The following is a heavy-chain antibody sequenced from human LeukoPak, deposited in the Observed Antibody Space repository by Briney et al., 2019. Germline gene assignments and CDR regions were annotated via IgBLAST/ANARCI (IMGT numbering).Heavy chain of an antibody. V-gene: IGHV4-59*01. CDR1: GGSISSYY. CDR3: ARGRRTGTTHFDY. CDR2: IYYSGST. J-gene: IGHJ4*02. D-gene: IGHD1-1*01. Sequence: SETLSLTCTVSGGSISSYYWSWIRQPPGKGLEWIGYIYYSGSTNYNPSLKSRVTISVDTSKNQFSLKLSSVTAADTAVYYCARGRRTGTTHFDYWGQGTLVTVSS.